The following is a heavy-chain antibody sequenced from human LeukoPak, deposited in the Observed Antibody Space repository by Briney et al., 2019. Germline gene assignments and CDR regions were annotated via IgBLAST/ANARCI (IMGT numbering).Heavy chain of an antibody. J-gene: IGHJ4*02. Sequence: ASVKVSCKASGYTFTSYDINWVRQATGQGLEWMGWMNPNSGNTGYAQKFQDRVTITRDTSASTAYMELSSLRSEDTAMYYCASSRGYDVGGYFDYWGQGTLVTVSS. D-gene: IGHD5-12*01. CDR2: MNPNSGNT. CDR3: ASSRGYDVGGYFDY. V-gene: IGHV1-8*03. CDR1: GYTFTSYD.